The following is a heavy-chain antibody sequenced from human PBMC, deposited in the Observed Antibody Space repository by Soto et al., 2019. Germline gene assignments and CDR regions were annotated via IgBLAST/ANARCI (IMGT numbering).Heavy chain of an antibody. V-gene: IGHV3-66*01. J-gene: IGHJ6*03. CDR2: VYAGGST. Sequence: GGSLRLSCAASGLTVISNYMSWVRQSPGKGLEWVSVVYAGGSTYYADSVKGRFTISRDNSKNTLYLLVNNLRAEDTAVYYCAKGDFYNYYLDVWGNGTTVTVSS. CDR1: GLTVISNY. CDR3: AKGDFYNYYLDV.